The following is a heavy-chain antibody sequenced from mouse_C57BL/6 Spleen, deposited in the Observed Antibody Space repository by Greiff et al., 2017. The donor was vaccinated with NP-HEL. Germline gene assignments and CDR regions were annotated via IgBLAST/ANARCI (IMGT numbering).Heavy chain of an antibody. CDR2: ISYDGSN. D-gene: IGHD1-1*01. CDR1: GYSITSGYY. CDR3: ARGFYYGSSYLEDWYFDV. J-gene: IGHJ1*03. V-gene: IGHV3-6*01. Sequence: DVKLQESGPGLVKPSQSLSLTCSVTGYSITSGYYWNWIRQFPGNKLEWMGYISYDGSNNYNPSLKNRIPITRDTSKNQFFLKLNSVTTEDTATYYCARGFYYGSSYLEDWYFDVWGTGTTVTVSS.